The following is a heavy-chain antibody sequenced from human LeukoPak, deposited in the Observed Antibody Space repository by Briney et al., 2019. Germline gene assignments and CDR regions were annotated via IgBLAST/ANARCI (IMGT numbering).Heavy chain of an antibody. D-gene: IGHD5-18*01. V-gene: IGHV1-18*01. CDR1: GYTFTSYG. CDR3: ARDPGGYSYGYVDY. CDR2: ISAYNGNT. J-gene: IGHJ4*02. Sequence: ASVKVSCKASGYTFTSYGISWVRQAPGQGLEWMGWISAYNGNTNYAQKLQGRVTMTTDTSTSTAYMELRSLRSDDTAVYYCARDPGGYSYGYVDYWGQGTLVTVSS.